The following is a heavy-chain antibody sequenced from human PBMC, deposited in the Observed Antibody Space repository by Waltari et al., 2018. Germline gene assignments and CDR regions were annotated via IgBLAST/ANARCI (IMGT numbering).Heavy chain of an antibody. Sequence: QVQLQQWGAGLLKPSGTLSLTCAVDGGSFSGYYWSWIRQTPGKGLEWIGEINHSGSTNYNPSLKSRVTISVDTSKNQFSLKLSSVTAADTAVYYCARGGAYDYVWGSYRYTAHPAFDYWGQGTLVTVSS. J-gene: IGHJ4*02. CDR2: INHSGST. CDR1: GGSFSGYY. CDR3: ARGGAYDYVWGSYRYTAHPAFDY. V-gene: IGHV4-34*01. D-gene: IGHD3-16*02.